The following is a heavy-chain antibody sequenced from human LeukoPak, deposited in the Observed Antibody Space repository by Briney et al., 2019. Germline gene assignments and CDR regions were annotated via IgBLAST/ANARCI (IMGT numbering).Heavy chain of an antibody. CDR1: GFTFSSYW. CDR2: INSDGSST. V-gene: IGHV3-74*01. D-gene: IGHD3-10*01. J-gene: IGHJ5*02. CDR3: ARHMVRGVTWFDP. Sequence: GGSLRLSCAASGFTFSSYWMSWVRQAPGKGLVWVSRINSDGSSTSYADSVKGRFTISRDSAKNSLYLQMNSLRAEDTAVYYCARHMVRGVTWFDPWGQGTLVTVSS.